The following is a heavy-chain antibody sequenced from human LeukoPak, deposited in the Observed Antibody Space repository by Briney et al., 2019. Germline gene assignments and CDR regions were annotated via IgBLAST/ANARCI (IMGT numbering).Heavy chain of an antibody. V-gene: IGHV3-7*01. CDR3: AREGTGSNDYHGYFDL. CDR2: IKHDGSER. D-gene: IGHD3-16*01. CDR1: GFTFSSHW. J-gene: IGHJ2*01. Sequence: GGSLRLSCAASGFTFSSHWMTWVRQAPGKGLEWVANIKHDGSERYYGDSVKGRFTISRENARNSLYLEMDSLRAEDTAVYYCAREGTGSNDYHGYFDLWGRGTLVTVSS.